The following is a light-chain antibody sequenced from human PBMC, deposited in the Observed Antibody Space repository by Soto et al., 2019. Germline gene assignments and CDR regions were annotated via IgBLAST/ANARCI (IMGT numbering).Light chain of an antibody. CDR2: AAS. J-gene: IGKJ4*01. CDR1: QSISSY. Sequence: DIQMTQSPSSLSASVGDRVTITCRASQSISSYLNWYQQKPGKAPKLLIYAASSLQSGVPSRFSGSGSGTDVTLTISSLQPEYFATYYCQQSYSTLTFGGGTKVEIK. CDR3: QQSYSTLT. V-gene: IGKV1-39*01.